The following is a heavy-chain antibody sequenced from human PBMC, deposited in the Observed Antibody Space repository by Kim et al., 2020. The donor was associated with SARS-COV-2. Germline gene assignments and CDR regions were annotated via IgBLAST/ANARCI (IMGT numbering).Heavy chain of an antibody. V-gene: IGHV3-23*01. CDR1: GFSVSDYA. D-gene: IGHD2-21*02. CDR3: AAAHCRAGDCLETKFDY. CDR2: IFVDLSAT. J-gene: IGHJ4*01. Sequence: GGSLRLSCAASGFSVSDYATSWVRQTPGKGLEWVAIFVDLSATYYADSVMGRFTVSRDVSNNTVYLQLISLTVEDTATYYCAAAHCRAGDCLETKFDYWG.